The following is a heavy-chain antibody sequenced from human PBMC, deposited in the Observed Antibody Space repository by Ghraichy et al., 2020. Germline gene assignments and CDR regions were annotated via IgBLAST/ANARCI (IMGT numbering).Heavy chain of an antibody. CDR3: AKDWFGDPLGWFDP. CDR2: ISGSGVST. V-gene: IGHV3-23*01. D-gene: IGHD3-10*01. CDR1: GFTFSSYA. J-gene: IGHJ5*02. Sequence: GGYLRLSCAASGFTFSSYAMSWVRQAPGKGLEWVSGISGSGVSTYYADSVKGRITISRDNSKNTLYLQMNSLRAEDTAVYYCAKDWFGDPLGWFDPWGQGTLVTVSS.